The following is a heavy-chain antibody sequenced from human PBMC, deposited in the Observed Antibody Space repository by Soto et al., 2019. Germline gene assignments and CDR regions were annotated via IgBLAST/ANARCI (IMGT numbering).Heavy chain of an antibody. CDR1: GYTFTGYY. CDR3: AREGGAAIFSGWSYFDY. CDR2: INPNSGGT. J-gene: IGHJ4*02. D-gene: IGHD2-2*02. V-gene: IGHV1-2*02. Sequence: ASVKVSCKASGYTFTGYYMHWVRQAPGQGLEWMGWINPNSGGTNYAQKFQGRVTMTRDTSISTAYMELSRLRSDDTAVYYCAREGGAAIFSGWSYFDYWGQGTLVTVSS.